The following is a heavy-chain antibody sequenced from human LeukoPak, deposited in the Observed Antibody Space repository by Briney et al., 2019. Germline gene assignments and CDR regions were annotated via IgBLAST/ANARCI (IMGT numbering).Heavy chain of an antibody. CDR2: IIPILGIA. V-gene: IGHV1-69*04. Sequence: ASVKVSCKASGGTFSSYAISWVRQAPGQGLEWMGRIIPILGIANYAQKFQGRVTITADKSTSTAYMELSSLRSEDTAVYYCARTGIGLKYFQHWGQGTLVTVSS. D-gene: IGHD3-10*01. J-gene: IGHJ1*01. CDR1: GGTFSSYA. CDR3: ARTGIGLKYFQH.